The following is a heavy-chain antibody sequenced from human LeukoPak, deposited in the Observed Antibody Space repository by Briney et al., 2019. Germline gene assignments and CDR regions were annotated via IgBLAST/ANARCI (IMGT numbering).Heavy chain of an antibody. J-gene: IGHJ4*02. CDR1: GLTFSSYA. CDR3: AKDSSVWHYFDY. Sequence: GSLRLSCAASGLTFSSYALTWVRQAPGKGLEWVSTATASGDRTFYADSVKGRFTISRDNSKNMLYLQMNSLRAEDTAVYYCAKDSSVWHYFDYWGQGTLVTVSS. CDR2: ATASGDRT. D-gene: IGHD6-19*01. V-gene: IGHV3-23*01.